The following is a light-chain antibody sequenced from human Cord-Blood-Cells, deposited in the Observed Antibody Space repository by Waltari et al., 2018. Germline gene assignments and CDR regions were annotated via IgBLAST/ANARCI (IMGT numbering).Light chain of an antibody. Sequence: DIVMTQSPDSLAVSLGERATINCKSSQSVLYSSNNKNYLAWYQQKPGQPPKLLIYWASTRESGVPDRFGCSGSGTDFTLTISSLQAEDVAVYYCQQYYSTPWTFGQGTKVEIK. CDR2: WAS. CDR3: QQYYSTPWT. J-gene: IGKJ1*01. V-gene: IGKV4-1*01. CDR1: QSVLYSSNNKNY.